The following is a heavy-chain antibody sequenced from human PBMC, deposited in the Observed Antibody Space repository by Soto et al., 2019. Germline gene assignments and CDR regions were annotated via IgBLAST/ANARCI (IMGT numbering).Heavy chain of an antibody. Sequence: EVQLVESGGGLVQPGGSLRLSCAASGFTFSSYWMSWVRQAPGKGLEWVANIKQDGSEKYYVDSVKGRFTISRDNAKNSLYLQMNSLRAEDTAVYYCARGLSSGWHWGLGYYYYGMDVWGQGTTVTVSS. V-gene: IGHV3-7*01. CDR1: GFTFSSYW. D-gene: IGHD6-19*01. CDR2: IKQDGSEK. J-gene: IGHJ6*02. CDR3: ARGLSSGWHWGLGYYYYGMDV.